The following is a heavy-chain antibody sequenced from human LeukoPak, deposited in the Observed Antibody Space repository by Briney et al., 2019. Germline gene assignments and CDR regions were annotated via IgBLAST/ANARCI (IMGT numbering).Heavy chain of an antibody. CDR1: GYNFVNYW. D-gene: IGHD2-15*01. Sequence: GESLKISCKSSGYNFVNYWIAWVRQMPGKGLEWMGIIYPGDSDIRYSPSFQGQVTISADKSISTAYLQWSSLKASDTAMYYCARHRCSGGSCYSGGRWFDPWGQGTLVTVSS. CDR2: IYPGDSDI. CDR3: ARHRCSGGSCYSGGRWFDP. J-gene: IGHJ5*02. V-gene: IGHV5-51*01.